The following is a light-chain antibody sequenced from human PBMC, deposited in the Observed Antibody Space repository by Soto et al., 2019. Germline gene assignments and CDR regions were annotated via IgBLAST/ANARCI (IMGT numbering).Light chain of an antibody. CDR3: QEYNTNSRT. CDR2: KTS. J-gene: IGKJ1*01. CDR1: ESIYSW. Sequence: IQMTQSPSTLSASVGDTVTITCRASESIYSWLAWDKQIPGKAPQLLIYKTSTLQGGVPSRFSGSGSGAEYTLTISSLQPDDFATYFCQEYNTNSRTFGQGTRVETK. V-gene: IGKV1-5*03.